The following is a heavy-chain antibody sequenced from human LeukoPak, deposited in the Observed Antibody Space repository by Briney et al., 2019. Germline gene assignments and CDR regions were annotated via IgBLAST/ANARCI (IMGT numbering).Heavy chain of an antibody. D-gene: IGHD3-10*01. CDR2: INHSGST. Sequence: SETLSLTCAVYGGSFSGYYWSWIRQPPGKGLEWIGEINHSGSTNYNPSLKSRVTISVDTSKNQFSLKLSSVTAADTAVYYCARLRGAFDTWGQGTMVTVSS. J-gene: IGHJ3*02. CDR1: GGSFSGYY. CDR3: ARLRGAFDT. V-gene: IGHV4-34*01.